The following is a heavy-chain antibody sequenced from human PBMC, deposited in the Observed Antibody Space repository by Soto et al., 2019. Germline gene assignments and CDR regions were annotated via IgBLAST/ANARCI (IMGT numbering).Heavy chain of an antibody. V-gene: IGHV3-33*01. CDR2: IWYDGSKK. CDR3: ARDASYYSLWSGYYPSRNGMDV. J-gene: IGHJ6*02. CDR1: GFTFSSFG. D-gene: IGHD3-3*01. Sequence: QVQVVESGGGVVQPGRSLRLSCAASGFTFSSFGMHWVRQAPGKGLEWVSLIWYDGSKKSYGDSVKGRFTISRENSRNTVYLQMNCLRADDTAVYYCARDASYYSLWSGYYPSRNGMDVWGQGTTVTVSS.